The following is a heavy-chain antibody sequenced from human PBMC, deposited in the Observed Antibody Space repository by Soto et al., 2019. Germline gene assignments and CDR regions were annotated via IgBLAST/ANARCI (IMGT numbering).Heavy chain of an antibody. J-gene: IGHJ3*02. CDR2: ISYRGSNK. D-gene: IGHD2-21*01. V-gene: IGHV3-30-3*01. CDR3: ARGQCWGGECYSRDAFDI. CDR1: GFTFSSFA. Sequence: QVQLVESGGGVVQPGRSLRLSCAASGFTFSSFAMYWVRQAPGRGLEWMSDISYRGSNKYYADSVKGRSTISRDNSKDTLYLQMNSLRDEDTAMYYCARGQCWGGECYSRDAFDIWGQGTMVTVS.